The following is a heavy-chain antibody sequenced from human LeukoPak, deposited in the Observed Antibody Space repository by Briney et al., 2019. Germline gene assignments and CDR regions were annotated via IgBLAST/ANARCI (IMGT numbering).Heavy chain of an antibody. D-gene: IGHD3-9*01. J-gene: IGHJ3*02. CDR2: IIPIFGTA. CDR3: AREGTINGDAFDI. V-gene: IGHV1-69*06. CDR1: GGTFSSYA. Sequence: SVKVSCKASGGTFSSYAISWVRQAPGQGLEWMGGIIPIFGTANYAQKFQGRVTITADKSTSTAYMELSSLRSEDTAVYYCAREGTINGDAFDIWGQGTMVTVSS.